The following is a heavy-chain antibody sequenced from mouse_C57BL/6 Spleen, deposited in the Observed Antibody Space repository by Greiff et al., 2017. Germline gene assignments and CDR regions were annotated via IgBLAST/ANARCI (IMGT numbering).Heavy chain of an antibody. CDR3: ARLPLGNYFDY. CDR1: GFTFSDYG. V-gene: IGHV5-17*01. J-gene: IGHJ2*01. CDR2: ISSGSSTI. D-gene: IGHD4-1*01. Sequence: EVKVEESGGGLVKPGGSLKLSCAASGFTFSDYGMHWVRQAPEKGLEWVAYISSGSSTIYYADTVKGRFTISRDNAKNTLFLQMTSLRSEDTAMYYCARLPLGNYFDYWGQGTTLTVSS.